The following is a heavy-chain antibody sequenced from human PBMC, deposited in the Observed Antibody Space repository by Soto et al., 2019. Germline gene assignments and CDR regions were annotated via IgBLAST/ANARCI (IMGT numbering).Heavy chain of an antibody. CDR3: AGRKGWELVHAFDI. CDR2: IYSGGNT. Sequence: EVQLVESGGGLVQPGGSLRLSCAASGFTVSSNYMSWVRQAPGKGLEWVSDIYSGGNTYYADSVKGRFTISRHNSKNTLYIQTKSLRAEDTAVYDCAGRKGWELVHAFDIWGRGTMVTVSS. J-gene: IGHJ3*02. V-gene: IGHV3-53*04. CDR1: GFTVSSNY. D-gene: IGHD1-26*01.